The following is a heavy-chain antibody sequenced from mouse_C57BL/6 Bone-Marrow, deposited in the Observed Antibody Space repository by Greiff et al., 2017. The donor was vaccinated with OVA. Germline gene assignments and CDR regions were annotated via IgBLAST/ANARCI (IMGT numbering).Heavy chain of an antibody. CDR1: GYTFTSYW. J-gene: IGHJ3*01. V-gene: IGHV1-55*01. Sequence: VQLQQPGAELVKPGASVKMSCKASGYTFTSYWITWVKQRPGQGLEWIGDIYPGSGSTNYNEKFKSKATLTVDKPSSTAYMQLSSLTSEDSAVYYCARSGAYWGQGTLVTVSA. CDR3: ARSGAY. CDR2: IYPGSGST.